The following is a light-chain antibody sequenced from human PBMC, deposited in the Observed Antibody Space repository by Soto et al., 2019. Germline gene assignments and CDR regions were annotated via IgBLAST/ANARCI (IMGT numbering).Light chain of an antibody. CDR2: HAF. CDR3: QQYNSYS. V-gene: IGKV1-5*01. CDR1: QTIYTW. J-gene: IGKJ1*01. Sequence: DIQMSQSRSTMSASVGDRLTITCRASQTIYTWLAWYQQNPGRAPKVLIYHAFNLQSGVPSRFSGSGSGTEFTITISSLQPDDFATYYCQQYNSYSFGQGTKVDNK.